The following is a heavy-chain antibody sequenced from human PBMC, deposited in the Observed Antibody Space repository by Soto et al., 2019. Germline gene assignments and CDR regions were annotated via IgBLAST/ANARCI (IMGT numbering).Heavy chain of an antibody. CDR3: AKGYYYGSGSYVTLDY. J-gene: IGHJ4*02. D-gene: IGHD3-10*01. Sequence: QVQLVESGGGVVQPGRSLRLSCAASGFTFSSYGMHWVRQAPGKGLEWVAVISYDGSNKYYADSVKGRFTISRDNSKNTLYLQMNSLRAEDTAVYYCAKGYYYGSGSYVTLDYWGQGTLVTVSS. CDR2: ISYDGSNK. CDR1: GFTFSSYG. V-gene: IGHV3-30*18.